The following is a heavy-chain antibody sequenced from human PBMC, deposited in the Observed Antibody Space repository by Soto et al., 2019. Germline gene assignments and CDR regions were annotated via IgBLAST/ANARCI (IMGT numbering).Heavy chain of an antibody. D-gene: IGHD6-6*01. CDR2: ISAYSGNT. V-gene: IGHV1-18*01. J-gene: IGHJ3*02. Sequence: QVQLVQSGAEVKKPGASVKVSCKASGYTFTSYGISWVRQAPGQGLEWMGWISAYSGNTNYAQKLQGRVTMTTDTSTKPDYMELRSLRSDDTAVYYCARYLYSSSGDAFDILGQGTMVTVSS. CDR1: GYTFTSYG. CDR3: ARYLYSSSGDAFDI.